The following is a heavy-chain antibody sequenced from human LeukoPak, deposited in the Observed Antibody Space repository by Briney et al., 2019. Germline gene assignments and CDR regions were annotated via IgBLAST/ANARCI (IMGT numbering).Heavy chain of an antibody. CDR2: ISSSGSTI. CDR1: GFTFSSYE. J-gene: IGHJ6*02. D-gene: IGHD3-3*01. V-gene: IGHV3-48*03. Sequence: GGSLRLSCAASGFTFSSYEMKWVRQAPGKGLEWVSYISSSGSTIYYADSVKGRFTISRDNAKNSLYLQMNSLRAEDTAVYYCAREPPLGDFWSGQLFYYYYGMDVWGQGTTVTVSS. CDR3: AREPPLGDFWSGQLFYYYYGMDV.